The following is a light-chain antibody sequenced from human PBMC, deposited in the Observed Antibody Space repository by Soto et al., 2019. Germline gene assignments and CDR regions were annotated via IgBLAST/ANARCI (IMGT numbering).Light chain of an antibody. CDR1: SSDVGSYNF. CDR2: DVS. Sequence: QSALTQPRSVSGSPGQSVTISCTGTSSDVGSYNFVSWYQQHPGKAPKLMIYDVSKRPSGVPDRFSGSKSGNTASLTISGLQAEDEADYYCCSYAGSYTWVFGGGTMLTVL. V-gene: IGLV2-11*01. J-gene: IGLJ3*02. CDR3: CSYAGSYTWV.